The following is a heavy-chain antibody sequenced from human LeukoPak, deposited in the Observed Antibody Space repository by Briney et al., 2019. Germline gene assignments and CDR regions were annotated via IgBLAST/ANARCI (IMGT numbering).Heavy chain of an antibody. Sequence: ASVKISCKVSGYTFTSYDINWVRQATGQGLEWMGWMNPNSGNTGYAQKFQGRVTMTRNTSISTAYMELSSLRSEDTAVYYCARAAYYYDYVWGSYRYGDYWGQGTLVTVFS. D-gene: IGHD3-16*02. CDR2: MNPNSGNT. J-gene: IGHJ4*02. V-gene: IGHV1-8*01. CDR3: ARAAYYYDYVWGSYRYGDY. CDR1: GYTFTSYD.